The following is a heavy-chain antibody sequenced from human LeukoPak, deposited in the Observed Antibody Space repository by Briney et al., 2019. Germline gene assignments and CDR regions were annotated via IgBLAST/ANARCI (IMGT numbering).Heavy chain of an antibody. D-gene: IGHD2-2*01. V-gene: IGHV1-8*01. CDR1: GYTLTELS. CDR3: AVVPAATFDP. Sequence: ASVKVSCKVSGYTLTELSMHWVRQAPGKGLEWMGWMNPNSGNTGYAQKFQGRVTMTRNTSISTAYMELSSLRSEDTAVYYCAVVPAATFDPWGQGTLVTVSS. CDR2: MNPNSGNT. J-gene: IGHJ5*02.